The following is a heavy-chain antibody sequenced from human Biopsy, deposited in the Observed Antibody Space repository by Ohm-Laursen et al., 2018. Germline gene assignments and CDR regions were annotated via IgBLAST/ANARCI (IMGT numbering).Heavy chain of an antibody. V-gene: IGHV3-21*01. Sequence: SLRLSCAASGFTLSSYSMNWVRQTPGKGLEWVSTISSSSDNIYYVDPVKSRFTISRDNAKNSLYLQMNSLRAEDTAVYYCARSRGSSGIATIYYYGMDVWGQGATVTVSS. CDR3: ARSRGSSGIATIYYYGMDV. D-gene: IGHD3-10*01. CDR1: GFTLSSYS. CDR2: ISSSSDNI. J-gene: IGHJ6*02.